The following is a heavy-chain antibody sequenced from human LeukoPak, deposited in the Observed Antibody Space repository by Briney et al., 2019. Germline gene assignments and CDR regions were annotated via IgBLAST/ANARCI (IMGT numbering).Heavy chain of an antibody. Sequence: SETLSLTCTVSGYSISSGYYWGWIRQPPGKGLEWIGYIYYSGSTYYNPSLKSRVTISVDTSKNQLSLKLSSVTAADTAVYYCARGGIAAAGTFVGTRWLDPWGQGTLVTVSS. J-gene: IGHJ5*02. V-gene: IGHV4-38-2*02. D-gene: IGHD6-13*01. CDR3: ARGGIAAAGTFVGTRWLDP. CDR2: IYYSGST. CDR1: GYSISSGYY.